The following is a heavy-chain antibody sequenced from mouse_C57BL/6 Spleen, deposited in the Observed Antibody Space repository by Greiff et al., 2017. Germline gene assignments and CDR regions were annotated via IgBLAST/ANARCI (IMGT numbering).Heavy chain of an antibody. J-gene: IGHJ3*01. CDR2: ISYDGSN. CDR3: AREGTYYDYDWFAY. CDR1: GYSITSGYY. Sequence: EVKLVESGPGLVKPSQSLSLTCSVTGYSITSGYYWNWIRQFPGNKLEWMGYISYDGSNNYNPSLKNRISITRDTSKNQFFLKLNSVTTEDTATYYCAREGTYYDYDWFAYWGQGTLVTVSA. V-gene: IGHV3-6*01. D-gene: IGHD2-4*01.